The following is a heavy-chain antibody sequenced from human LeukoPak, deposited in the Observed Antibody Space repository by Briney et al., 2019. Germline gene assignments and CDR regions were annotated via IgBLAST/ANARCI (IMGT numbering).Heavy chain of an antibody. J-gene: IGHJ4*02. CDR2: IKQDGSEK. Sequence: PGGSLRLSCAASGFTFSSYWMSWVRQAPGKGLEWVANIKQDGSEKYYVDSVKGRFTISRDNAKNSLYLQMNSLRAEDTAVYYCATYIVGPTLDYWGQGALVTVSS. CDR3: ATYIVGPTLDY. CDR1: GFTFSSYW. D-gene: IGHD1-26*01. V-gene: IGHV3-7*01.